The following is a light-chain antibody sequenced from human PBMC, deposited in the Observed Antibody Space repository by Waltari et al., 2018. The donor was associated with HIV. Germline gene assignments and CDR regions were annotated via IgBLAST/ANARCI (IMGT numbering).Light chain of an antibody. V-gene: IGLV1-47*01. CDR3: AAWADSLSAVV. Sequence: QSVLTQPPSASGTPGQRVTISCSGSSYHLGSYYVHSYQQLPGTAPKLLIYRNNQRPSGVPDRFSGSKSGTSASLAISGLRSEDEADYYCAAWADSLSAVVFGGGTKLTVL. J-gene: IGLJ2*01. CDR1: SYHLGSYY. CDR2: RNN.